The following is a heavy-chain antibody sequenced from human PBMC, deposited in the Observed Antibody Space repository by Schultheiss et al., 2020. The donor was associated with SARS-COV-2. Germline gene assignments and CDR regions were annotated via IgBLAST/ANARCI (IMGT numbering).Heavy chain of an antibody. Sequence: SETLSLTCTVSGGSISSYYWSWIRQPPGKGLEWIGYIYYSGSTNYNPSLKSRVTISVDTSKNQFSLKLSSVTAADTAVYYCARGTLYSKFDPWGQGTLVTVSS. CDR2: IYYSGST. CDR1: GGSISSYY. CDR3: ARGTLYSKFDP. V-gene: IGHV4-59*12. J-gene: IGHJ5*02. D-gene: IGHD5-18*01.